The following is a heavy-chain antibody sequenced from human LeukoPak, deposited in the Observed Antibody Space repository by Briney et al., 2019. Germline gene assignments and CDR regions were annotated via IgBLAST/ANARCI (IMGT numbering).Heavy chain of an antibody. CDR1: GGSISSYF. Sequence: SETLSLTCAVSGGSISSYFWSWIGPPPGKGLEWSGYIYDSGSTNNNPSLKSRVTISLGTSKTQFSLNLSSVTAADTAVYYCARSSYYYGADAFDIWGQRTMVSVS. D-gene: IGHD3-10*01. V-gene: IGHV4-59*13. J-gene: IGHJ3*02. CDR3: ARSSYYYGADAFDI. CDR2: IYDSGST.